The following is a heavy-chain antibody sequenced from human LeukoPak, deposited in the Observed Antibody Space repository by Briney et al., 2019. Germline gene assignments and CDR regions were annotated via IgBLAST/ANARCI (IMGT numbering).Heavy chain of an antibody. CDR3: ARDLRVRGSYYGMDV. D-gene: IGHD3-10*01. CDR2: IKEDGSEK. V-gene: IGHV3-7*01. J-gene: IGHJ6*02. Sequence: PGGSLRLSCAASGFSFSNYWMSWVRQAPGKGLEWVANIKEDGSEKYYVDSVKGRFTFSRDNANNSLYLQMNSLRAEDTAVYYCARDLRVRGSYYGMDVWGQGTTVTVSS. CDR1: GFSFSNYW.